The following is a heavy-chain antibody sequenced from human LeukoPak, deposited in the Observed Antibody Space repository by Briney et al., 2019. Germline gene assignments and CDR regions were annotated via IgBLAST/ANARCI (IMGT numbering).Heavy chain of an antibody. CDR3: ARDSGGPYWYYYGMDV. J-gene: IGHJ6*02. D-gene: IGHD2-8*02. V-gene: IGHV4-59*01. Sequence: PSETLSLTCNVSPGSITGYYFTSIRQPPGKGLEWLGFIYYSGTTNYSPSFKSRLTMSLDTSKNQVSLRLTSVTAADTAVYYCARDSGGPYWYYYGMDVWGRGTTVTVSS. CDR1: PGSITGYY. CDR2: IYYSGTT.